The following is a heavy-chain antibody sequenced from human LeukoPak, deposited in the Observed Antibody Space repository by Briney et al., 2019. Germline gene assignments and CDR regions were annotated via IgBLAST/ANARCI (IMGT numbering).Heavy chain of an antibody. CDR2: IYYSGST. V-gene: IGHV4-59*08. D-gene: IGHD3-10*01. CDR1: GGSISKYF. J-gene: IGHJ4*02. Sequence: SETLSLTCTVTGGSISKYFWSWIRQPPGKGLEWIGYIYYSGSTYYNPSLKSRVTISVDTSKNQFSLKLSSVTAADTAVYYCARVGPYGSGRDYFDYWGQGTLVTVSS. CDR3: ARVGPYGSGRDYFDY.